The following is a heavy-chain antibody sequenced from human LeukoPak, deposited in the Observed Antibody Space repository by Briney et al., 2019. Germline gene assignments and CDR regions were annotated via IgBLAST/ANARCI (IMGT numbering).Heavy chain of an antibody. J-gene: IGHJ4*02. CDR2: ISSNGIST. V-gene: IGHV3-64D*06. CDR1: GFTFTNYP. CDR3: AKEGFDS. Sequence: GGSLRLSCSASGFTFTNYPMHWVRQAPGKGLEFVSSISSNGISTYYADSVKGRFTISRDNSKNTLYLQMSSLRAEDRAVYYCAKEGFDSWGQGTLVTVSS.